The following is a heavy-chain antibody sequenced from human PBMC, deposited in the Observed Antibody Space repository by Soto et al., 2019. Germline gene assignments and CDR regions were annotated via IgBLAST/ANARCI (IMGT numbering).Heavy chain of an antibody. CDR2: ISTSGSTI. CDR3: ARASVVVVDGFDY. Sequence: GGSLRLSCAASGFTFSSYEMNWVRQAPGKGLEWVSYISTSGSTIYYTDSVKGRFTISRDNAKNSLYLQMNSLRAEDTAVYYCARASVVVVDGFDYWGQGTLVTVSS. V-gene: IGHV3-48*03. CDR1: GFTFSSYE. D-gene: IGHD2-15*01. J-gene: IGHJ4*02.